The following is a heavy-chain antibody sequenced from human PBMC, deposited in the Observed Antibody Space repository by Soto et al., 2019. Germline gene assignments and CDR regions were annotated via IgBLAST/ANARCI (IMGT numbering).Heavy chain of an antibody. CDR3: WGYYYDRSGYYSEFT. D-gene: IGHD3-22*01. V-gene: IGHV3-48*03. CDR1: EFTFSIFE. J-gene: IGHJ5*02. CDR2: IGPSGTGI. Sequence: GGSLRLSCAASEFTFSIFEMNWARQGPGRGLEWLSYIGPSGTGISYADSVKGRFTISRDNAQKSLYLQMNNLRAEDTAVYYCWGYYYDRSGYYSEFTWGQGTRVTVSS.